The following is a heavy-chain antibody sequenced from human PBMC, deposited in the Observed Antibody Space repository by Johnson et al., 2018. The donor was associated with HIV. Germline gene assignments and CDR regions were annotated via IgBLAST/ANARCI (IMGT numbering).Heavy chain of an antibody. D-gene: IGHD4-23*01. Sequence: VQLVESGGGLVQPGRSLRLSCAASGFTFDDYAMNWVRQAPGKGLEWVSGISWNSGSIAYADSVKGRFTISRDNSKNTLYLQMNSLRAEDTAGYYCPVDTEAFDIWGQGTMVTVSS. J-gene: IGHJ3*02. V-gene: IGHV3-9*01. CDR2: ISWNSGSI. CDR3: PVDTEAFDI. CDR1: GFTFDDYA.